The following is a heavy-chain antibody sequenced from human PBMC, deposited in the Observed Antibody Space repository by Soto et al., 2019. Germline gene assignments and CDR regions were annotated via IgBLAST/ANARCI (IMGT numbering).Heavy chain of an antibody. CDR2: INHSGST. Sequence: QVQLQQWGAGLLKPSETLSLTCAVYGGSFSGYYWSWIRQPPGKGLEWIGEINHSGSTNYNPSLKGRFPQSVETSKNQFPLKLRSVNAADTAVYYCARAVGHIGVVTATFYFDYWGQGTLVTGSS. J-gene: IGHJ4*02. V-gene: IGHV4-34*01. CDR1: GGSFSGYY. CDR3: ARAVGHIGVVTATFYFDY. D-gene: IGHD2-21*02.